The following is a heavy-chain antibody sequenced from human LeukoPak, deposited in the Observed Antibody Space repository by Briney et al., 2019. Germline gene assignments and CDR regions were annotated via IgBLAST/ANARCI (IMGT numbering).Heavy chain of an antibody. CDR3: AREYSSPGGLVDAFDI. D-gene: IGHD6-13*01. J-gene: IGHJ3*02. CDR2: TYYRSKWYN. CDR1: GVSVSSNSAA. V-gene: IGHV6-1*01. Sequence: SQTPSLTCAISGVSVSSNSAAWNWIRQSPSRGLEWLGRTYYRSKWYNDYAVSVKSRITINPDTSKNQFSLQLNSVTPEDTAVYYCAREYSSPGGLVDAFDIWGQGTMVTVSS.